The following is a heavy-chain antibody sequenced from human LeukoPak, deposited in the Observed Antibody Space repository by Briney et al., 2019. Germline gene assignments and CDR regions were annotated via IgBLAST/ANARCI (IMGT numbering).Heavy chain of an antibody. Sequence: SETLSLTCTVSGGSISSYYWGWIRQPPGKGLEWIGSIYYSGSTYYNPSLKSRVTISVDTSKNQFSLKLSSVTAADTAVYYCAREVRAVAGTVDYWGQGTLVTVSP. D-gene: IGHD6-19*01. J-gene: IGHJ4*02. CDR1: GGSISSYY. CDR3: AREVRAVAGTVDY. CDR2: IYYSGST. V-gene: IGHV4-39*07.